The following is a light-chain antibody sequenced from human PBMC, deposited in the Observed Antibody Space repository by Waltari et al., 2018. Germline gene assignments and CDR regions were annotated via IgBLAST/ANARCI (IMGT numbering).Light chain of an antibody. CDR1: QSVSSSY. CDR3: QQYGSSPLT. V-gene: IGKV3-20*01. CDR2: GAS. J-gene: IGKJ1*01. Sequence: EIVLTQSPGTLSLSPGERATLSCRASQSVSSSYLAWYQQKPGQAPRLLIYGASSRATGIPDRCSDSGSGTDFTLTISRLEPEDFAVYYCQQYGSSPLTFGQGTKVEIK.